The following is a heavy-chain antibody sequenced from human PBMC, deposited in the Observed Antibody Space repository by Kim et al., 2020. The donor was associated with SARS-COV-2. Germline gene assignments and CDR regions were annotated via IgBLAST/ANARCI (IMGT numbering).Heavy chain of an antibody. V-gene: IGHV2-5*01. J-gene: IGHJ3*02. CDR3: AHRRVFGAFDI. Sequence: DTRYSPSLKCRLTITKDTSKNQVVLTMTTMDPVDTATYYCAHRRVFGAFDIWGQGTMVTVSS. D-gene: IGHD6-13*01. CDR2: DT.